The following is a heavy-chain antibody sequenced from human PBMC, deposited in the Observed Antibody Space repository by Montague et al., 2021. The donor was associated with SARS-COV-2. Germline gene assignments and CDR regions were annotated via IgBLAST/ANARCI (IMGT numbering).Heavy chain of an antibody. CDR2: IYTTGST. V-gene: IGHV4-61*02. CDR1: GGSITSDVSY. J-gene: IGHJ4*02. CDR3: ARDDFRWDFDC. D-gene: IGHD2/OR15-2a*01. Sequence: TLSLTCTVSGGSITSDVSYWSWIRQPAGKGLEWIGRIYTTGSTNYNPSLKSRLIISLDTSKNQFSLKLSSVTAADTAVYYCARDDFRWDFDCWGQGTLVTVSS.